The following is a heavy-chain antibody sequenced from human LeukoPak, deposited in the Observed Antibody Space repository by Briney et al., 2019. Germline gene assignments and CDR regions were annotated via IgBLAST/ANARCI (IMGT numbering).Heavy chain of an antibody. D-gene: IGHD6-13*01. CDR3: AREGQQLVLNY. CDR2: IYSGGST. V-gene: IGHV3-53*01. J-gene: IGHJ4*02. CDR1: GFTVSSNY. Sequence: PGGSLRLSCAASGFTVSSNYMSWVRQAPGKGLEWVSVIYSGGSTYYADSVEGRFTISRDNSKNTLYLQMNSLRAEDTAVYYCAREGQQLVLNYWGQGTLVTVSS.